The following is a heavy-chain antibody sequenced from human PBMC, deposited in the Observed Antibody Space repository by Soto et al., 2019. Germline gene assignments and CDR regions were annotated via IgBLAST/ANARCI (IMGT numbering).Heavy chain of an antibody. CDR2: VYYSGST. D-gene: IGHD4-17*01. CDR1: GGSISSSSYY. Sequence: PSETLSLTCTVSGGSISSSSYYRGWIRQPPGKGLEWIGSVYYSGSTYYNPSLKSRFTISVDTSKSQFSLKLSSVTAADTAVYFCVSQRTTVPTQAYFDYWGPGALVTVSS. J-gene: IGHJ4*02. V-gene: IGHV4-39*01. CDR3: VSQRTTVPTQAYFDY.